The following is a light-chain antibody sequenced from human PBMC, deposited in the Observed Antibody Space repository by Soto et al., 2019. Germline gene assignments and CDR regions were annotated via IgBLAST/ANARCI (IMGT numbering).Light chain of an antibody. J-gene: IGKJ5*01. CDR2: DAS. Sequence: EIVLTQSPVTRSVSPVERATLSCIASQSVSSNLAWYQQKPGQAPRLLIYDASTRATGIPARFSGSGSATEFTLTISSLQSEDFAVYYCQQYHNWPPITFGQGTRLEIK. V-gene: IGKV3-15*01. CDR3: QQYHNWPPIT. CDR1: QSVSSN.